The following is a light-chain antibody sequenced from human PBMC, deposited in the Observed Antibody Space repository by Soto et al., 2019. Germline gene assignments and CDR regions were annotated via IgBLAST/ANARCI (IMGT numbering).Light chain of an antibody. V-gene: IGKV3-20*01. CDR3: QQYGSTPLT. CDR2: GSS. CDR1: QSVNSNY. Sequence: VLTQSPGTLSLSPGERATLSCRASQSVNSNYVAWYQQKPGQAPRLLISGSSSRATGIPDRFSGSGSGSGTDFTLTISSLEPEDFAVYYCQQYGSTPLTFGGGTKVE. J-gene: IGKJ4*01.